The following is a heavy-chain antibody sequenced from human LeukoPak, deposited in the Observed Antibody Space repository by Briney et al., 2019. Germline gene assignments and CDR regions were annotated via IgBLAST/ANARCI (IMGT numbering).Heavy chain of an antibody. CDR3: ARERYYDILTGYLGVDY. CDR2: IYYSGST. J-gene: IGHJ4*02. Sequence: SETLSLTCTVSGGSISSYYWSWIRQPPGKGLEWIGYIYYSGSTNYNPSLKSRVTISVDTSKNQFSLKLSSVTAADTAVYYCARERYYDILTGYLGVDYWGQGTLVTVSS. V-gene: IGHV4-59*12. D-gene: IGHD3-9*01. CDR1: GGSISSYY.